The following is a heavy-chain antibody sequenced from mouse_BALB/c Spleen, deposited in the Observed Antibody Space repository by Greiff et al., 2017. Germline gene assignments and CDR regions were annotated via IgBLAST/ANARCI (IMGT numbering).Heavy chain of an antibody. V-gene: IGHV5-17*02. CDR3: ARERDYSGWFAD. D-gene: IGHD2-12*01. J-gene: IGHJ3*01. Sequence: EVQRVESGGGLVQPGGSRKLSCAASGFTFSSFGMHWVRQAPEKGLEWVAYISSGSSTIYYADTVKGRFTISRDNPKNTLFLQMTSLRSEDTAMYYCARERDYSGWFADWGQGTLVTVSA. CDR2: ISSGSSTI. CDR1: GFTFSSFG.